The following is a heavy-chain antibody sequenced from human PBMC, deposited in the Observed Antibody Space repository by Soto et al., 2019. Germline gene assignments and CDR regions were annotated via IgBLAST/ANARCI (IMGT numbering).Heavy chain of an antibody. Sequence: QVQLVESGGGVVQPGRSLRLSCAASGFTFSSYGMHWVRQAPGKGLEWVAVIWYDGSNKYYADSVKGRFTISRDNSKNTLYLLMNSLRAEDTAVYYCARDPIRWIVGAAGYAFDIWGQGTMVTVSS. J-gene: IGHJ3*02. D-gene: IGHD1-26*01. CDR1: GFTFSSYG. CDR3: ARDPIRWIVGAAGYAFDI. V-gene: IGHV3-33*01. CDR2: IWYDGSNK.